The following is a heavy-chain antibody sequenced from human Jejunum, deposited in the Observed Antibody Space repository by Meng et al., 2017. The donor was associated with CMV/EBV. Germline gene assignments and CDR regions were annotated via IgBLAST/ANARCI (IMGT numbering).Heavy chain of an antibody. CDR1: GFSFRNFD. CDR3: DASDY. J-gene: IGHJ4*02. D-gene: IGHD6-6*01. V-gene: IGHV3-23*01. CDR2: ITGSGSRT. Sequence: SLTISCAASGFSFRNFDMSWARQAPGKGLEWVATITGSGSRTHYADSVKGRFTISRDNSKNTLYLQINSLRVEDTAIYYCDASDYWGQGTQVTVSS.